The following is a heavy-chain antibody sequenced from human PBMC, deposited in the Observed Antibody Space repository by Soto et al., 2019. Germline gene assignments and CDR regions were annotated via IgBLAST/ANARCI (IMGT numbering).Heavy chain of an antibody. J-gene: IGHJ5*02. CDR1: GFTFSSYG. D-gene: IGHD3-10*01. V-gene: IGHV3-30*18. CDR2: ISYDGSNK. Sequence: QVQLVESGGGVVQPGRSLRLSCAASGFTFSSYGMHWVRQAPGKGLEWVAVISYDGSNKYYADSVKGRFTISRDYSKKPLYLQMNSLRAEDTAVYYCAKDFGDYLPSWFDPWGQGTLVTVSS. CDR3: AKDFGDYLPSWFDP.